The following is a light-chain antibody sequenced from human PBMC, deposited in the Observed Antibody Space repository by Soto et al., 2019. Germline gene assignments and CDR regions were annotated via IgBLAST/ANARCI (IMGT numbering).Light chain of an antibody. CDR2: DVS. CDR1: SSDVGGYNY. V-gene: IGLV2-14*01. Sequence: QSALTQPASVSGSPGQSITISCTGTSSDVGGYNYVSWYQQHPGKAPKLMIYDVSNRPSGVSNRFSGSKSGNTASLTISGLQAEDEADYYCSSYTTRGSLVFGGATKLNVL. CDR3: SSYTTRGSLV. J-gene: IGLJ2*01.